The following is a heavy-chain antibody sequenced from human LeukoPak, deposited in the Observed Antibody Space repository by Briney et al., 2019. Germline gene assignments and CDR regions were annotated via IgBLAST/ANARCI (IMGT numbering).Heavy chain of an antibody. J-gene: IGHJ4*02. V-gene: IGHV5-51*01. D-gene: IGHD3-22*01. CDR2: IYPGDSDT. CDR1: GYRFTNYW. Sequence: PGESLEISCKGSGYRFTNYWIGWVRQMPGKGLELMGSIYPGDSDTRYSPSFQGQVTISADKSITTAYLHWSSLKASDTAIYYCARQGVYYSDSSAFYYWGQGTLVTVSS. CDR3: ARQGVYYSDSSAFYY.